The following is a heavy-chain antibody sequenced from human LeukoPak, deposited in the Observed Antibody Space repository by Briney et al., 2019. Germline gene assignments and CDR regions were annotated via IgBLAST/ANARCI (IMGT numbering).Heavy chain of an antibody. CDR1: GFTVSSNY. D-gene: IGHD1-26*01. J-gene: IGHJ4*02. CDR3: AKDRRGSYGSNYFDY. Sequence: PGGSLRLSCAASGFTVSSNYMSWVRQAPGKGLEWVAVISYDGSSKYYADSVKGRFTISRDNSENTLYLQMNSLRAEDTAVYYCAKDRRGSYGSNYFDYWGQGTLVTVSS. V-gene: IGHV3-30*18. CDR2: ISYDGSSK.